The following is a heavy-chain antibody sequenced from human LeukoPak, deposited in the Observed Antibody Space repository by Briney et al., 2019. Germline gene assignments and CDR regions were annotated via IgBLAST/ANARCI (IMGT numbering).Heavy chain of an antibody. Sequence: AGSLRLSCAASGFTFSNYYMSWIRQAPGKGLERVSYISSSGSTIYYADSVKGRFTISRDNAKNTLYLQMNSLRAEDTAVYYCAGAYDILTGYDFDYWGQGTLVTVSS. CDR1: GFTFSNYY. J-gene: IGHJ4*02. V-gene: IGHV3-11*01. CDR3: AGAYDILTGYDFDY. CDR2: ISSSGSTI. D-gene: IGHD3-9*01.